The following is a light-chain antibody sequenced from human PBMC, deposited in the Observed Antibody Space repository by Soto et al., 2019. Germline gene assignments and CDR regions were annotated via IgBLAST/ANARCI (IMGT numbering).Light chain of an antibody. V-gene: IGLV2-14*01. Sequence: QSALTQPASLSGSPGQSITISCTGTSSDIGAYDYVSWFQQHPGKAPKLMISEVNNRPSGVSNRFSGSKSGNTAYLTISGLQVEDEADYYCSSYAGSSNVFGTGTKATV. CDR1: SSDIGAYDY. CDR3: SSYAGSSNV. CDR2: EVN. J-gene: IGLJ1*01.